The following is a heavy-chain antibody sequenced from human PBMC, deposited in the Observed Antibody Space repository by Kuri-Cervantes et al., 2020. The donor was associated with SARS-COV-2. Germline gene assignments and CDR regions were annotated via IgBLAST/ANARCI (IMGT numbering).Heavy chain of an antibody. Sequence: GGSLRLSCAASGFTFDDYAMHWVRQAPGKGLEWVSAITDDGGSTYHADSVKGRFTISRDNSKTTLFLQMNSLRAEGTAVYHCVKGSAASRPYYFDSWGQGTLVTVSS. J-gene: IGHJ4*02. CDR3: VKGSAASRPYYFDS. CDR2: ITDDGGST. D-gene: IGHD3-10*01. V-gene: IGHV3-23*01. CDR1: GFTFDDYA.